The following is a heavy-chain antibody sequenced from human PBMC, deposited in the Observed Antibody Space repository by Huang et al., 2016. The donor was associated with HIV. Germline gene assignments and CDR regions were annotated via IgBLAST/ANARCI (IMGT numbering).Heavy chain of an antibody. CDR1: GYIFTKYG. D-gene: IGHD1-1*01. CDR2: ISAYNGKT. Sequence: QVELVQSGAEVKRPGASVRVSCKAAGYIFTKYGINWVRQALGQGLEWMGWISAYNGKTNYAEKFQGRVTLTRDTSATTAYMELRDVTSADTAVYYCARDHWYPLQNWFDLWGQGTLVTVSS. J-gene: IGHJ5*01. V-gene: IGHV1-18*01. CDR3: ARDHWYPLQNWFDL.